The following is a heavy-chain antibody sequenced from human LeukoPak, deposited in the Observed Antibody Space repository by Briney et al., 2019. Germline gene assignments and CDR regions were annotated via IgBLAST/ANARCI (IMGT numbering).Heavy chain of an antibody. J-gene: IGHJ4*02. CDR1: GVTFSNYA. CDR2: ISYDGSKK. D-gene: IGHD3-22*01. V-gene: IGHV3-30*04. Sequence: GGSLRLSCAVSGVTFSNYAMYWVRQAPGKGLEWVAVISYDGSKKYHADSVKGRFTISRDNSKNTLYLQMNSLRAEDTSMYYCARPYYYDSSGYFYPPGDWGQGTLVTVSS. CDR3: ARPYYYDSSGYFYPPGD.